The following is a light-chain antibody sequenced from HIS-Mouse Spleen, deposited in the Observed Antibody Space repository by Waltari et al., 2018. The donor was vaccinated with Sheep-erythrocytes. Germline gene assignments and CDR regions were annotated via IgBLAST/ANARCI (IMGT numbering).Light chain of an antibody. CDR2: EVS. V-gene: IGLV2-14*01. J-gene: IGLJ3*02. CDR3: SSYTSSSTWV. Sequence: QSALTQPASVSGSPGQSITTSCPGTSSDVGGYNYVSWYQQHPGKAPKLMIYEVSNRPSGVSNRFSGSKSGNTASLTISGLQAEDEADYYCSSYTSSSTWVFGGGTKLTVL. CDR1: SSDVGGYNY.